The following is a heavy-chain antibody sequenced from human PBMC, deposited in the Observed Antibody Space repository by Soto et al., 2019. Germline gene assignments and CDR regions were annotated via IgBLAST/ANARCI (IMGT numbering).Heavy chain of an antibody. J-gene: IGHJ4*02. V-gene: IGHV3-23*01. D-gene: IGHD3-22*01. CDR1: GFTFSSYA. Sequence: EVQLLESGGGLVQPGGSLRLSCAASGFTFSSYAMSWVRQAPGKGLEWVSAISGSGGSTYYADSVKGRFTISRDNSKNPLYLQMNCLRAEDTAVYYCAKTPRADYYDSSGYYYLLTDYWGQGTLVTVSA. CDR2: ISGSGGST. CDR3: AKTPRADYYDSSGYYYLLTDY.